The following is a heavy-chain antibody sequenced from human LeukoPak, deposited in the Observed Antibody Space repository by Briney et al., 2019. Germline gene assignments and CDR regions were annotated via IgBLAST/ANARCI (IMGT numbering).Heavy chain of an antibody. V-gene: IGHV4-39*07. D-gene: IGHD6-13*01. CDR1: GGSISSSSYY. Sequence: SETLSLTCTDSGGSISSSSYYWGWIRQPPGKGLEWIGSIYYSGSTYYNPSLKSRVTISVDTSKNQFSLKLSSVTAADTAVYYCARVAAADSYYYYYMDVWGKGTTVTISS. CDR3: ARVAAADSYYYYYMDV. J-gene: IGHJ6*03. CDR2: IYYSGST.